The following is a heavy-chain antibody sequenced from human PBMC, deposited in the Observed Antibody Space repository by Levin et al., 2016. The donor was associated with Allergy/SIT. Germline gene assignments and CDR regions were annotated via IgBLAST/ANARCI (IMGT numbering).Heavy chain of an antibody. Sequence: SETLSLTCAVYGGSFSGYYWSWIRQPPGKGLEWIGEINHSGSTNYNPSLKSRVTISVDTSKNQFSLKLSSVTAADTAVYYCARDGPDYGSMTPYYYYGMDVWGQGTTVTVSS. J-gene: IGHJ6*02. CDR1: GGSFSGYY. CDR3: ARDGPDYGSMTPYYYYGMDV. CDR2: INHSGST. V-gene: IGHV4-34*01. D-gene: IGHD4-17*01.